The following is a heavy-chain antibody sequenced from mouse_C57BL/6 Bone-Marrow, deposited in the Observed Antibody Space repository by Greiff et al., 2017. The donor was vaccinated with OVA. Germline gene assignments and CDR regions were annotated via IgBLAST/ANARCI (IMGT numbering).Heavy chain of an antibody. J-gene: IGHJ4*01. CDR2: INPNNGGT. Sequence: EVQLQQSGPELVKPGASVKISCKASGYTFTDYYMNWVKQSHGKSLEWIGDINPNNGGTSYNQKFKGKATLTVDKSSSTAYMELRSLTSEDSAVYYCARRYSNYVGAMDYWGQGTSVTVSS. D-gene: IGHD2-5*01. CDR3: ARRYSNYVGAMDY. CDR1: GYTFTDYY. V-gene: IGHV1-26*01.